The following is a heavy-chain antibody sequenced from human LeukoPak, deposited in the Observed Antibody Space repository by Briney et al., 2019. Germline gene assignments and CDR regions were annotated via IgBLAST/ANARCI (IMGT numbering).Heavy chain of an antibody. V-gene: IGHV3-9*03. D-gene: IGHD6-13*01. J-gene: IGHJ4*02. CDR2: ISWNSGSI. CDR1: GFTLSSYW. CDR3: AKDKTIAAAGTFDY. Sequence: PGGSLRLSCSASGFTLSSYWMHWVRQAPGKGLEWVSGISWNSGSIGYADSVKGRFTISRDNAKNSLYLQMNSLRAEDMALYYCAKDKTIAAAGTFDYWGQGTLVTVSS.